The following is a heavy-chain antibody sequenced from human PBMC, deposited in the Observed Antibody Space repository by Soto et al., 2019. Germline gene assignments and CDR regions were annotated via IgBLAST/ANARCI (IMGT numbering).Heavy chain of an antibody. CDR3: ARVGLGRLPDFNYYDSSGVYYYYYYGMDV. Sequence: GGSLRLSCAASGFTFSSYWMHWVRQAPGKGLVWVSRINSDGSSTSYADSAKGRFTISRDNAKNTLYLQMNSLRAEDTAVYYCARVGLGRLPDFNYYDSSGVYYYYYYGMDVWGQGTTVTVSS. J-gene: IGHJ6*02. CDR1: GFTFSSYW. D-gene: IGHD3-22*01. V-gene: IGHV3-74*01. CDR2: INSDGSST.